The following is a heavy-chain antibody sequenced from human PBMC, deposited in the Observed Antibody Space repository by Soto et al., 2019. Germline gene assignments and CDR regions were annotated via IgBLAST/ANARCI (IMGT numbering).Heavy chain of an antibody. V-gene: IGHV3-53*05. Sequence: GGSLRLSCAASGSTVSSNYMSWVRQAPGKGLEWVSVIYSGGSSYYADSVKGRFTISRDNSKNTLYLQMNSLRAEDTAVYYCAKDLYYYDSSGFPPPVYYYGMYVWGQGTTVTVSS. CDR2: IYSGGSS. CDR3: AKDLYYYDSSGFPPPVYYYGMYV. D-gene: IGHD3-22*01. CDR1: GSTVSSNY. J-gene: IGHJ6*02.